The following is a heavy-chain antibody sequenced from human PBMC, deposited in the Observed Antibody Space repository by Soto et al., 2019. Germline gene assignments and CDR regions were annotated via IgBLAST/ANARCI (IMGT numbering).Heavy chain of an antibody. Sequence: PGGSLRLSCAGSGFTFSDYNMNWIRQAPGKGLEWVSYISSITYYTKYADSVKGRFTISRDNAKNSLYLQMNNLRAEDTAMYYCARHLGNRPPDYYGSGSPRPRYYYGMDVWGQGTTVTVSS. D-gene: IGHD3-10*01. CDR3: ARHLGNRPPDYYGSGSPRPRYYYGMDV. CDR2: ISSITYYT. V-gene: IGHV3-11*03. CDR1: GFTFSDYN. J-gene: IGHJ6*02.